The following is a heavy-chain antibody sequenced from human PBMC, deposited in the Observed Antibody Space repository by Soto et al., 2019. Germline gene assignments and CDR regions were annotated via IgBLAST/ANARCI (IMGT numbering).Heavy chain of an antibody. CDR2: ISSSSSKI. J-gene: IGHJ4*02. CDR3: ARDEIYQDLLTGFYSRRGRYVDY. V-gene: IGHV3-48*02. Sequence: ELQLVESGGGLVQSGGSLRLSCAASGFTFSSYSMNWVRQAPGKGLEWISYISSSSSKIYYADSVKGRFTISRDNAKNSLFLQMKSLRDEDTAVYYCARDEIYQDLLTGFYSRRGRYVDYWGQATVLTVSS. D-gene: IGHD3-9*01. CDR1: GFTFSSYS.